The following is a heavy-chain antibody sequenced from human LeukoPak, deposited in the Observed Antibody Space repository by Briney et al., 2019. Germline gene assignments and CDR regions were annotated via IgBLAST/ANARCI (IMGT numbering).Heavy chain of an antibody. CDR1: GFTFSSYW. CDR3: ARGGTYYYDSSGYYSLGGLFDY. D-gene: IGHD3-22*01. V-gene: IGHV3-7*03. CDR2: IKQDGSEK. Sequence: GGSLRLSCAASGFTFSSYWMSWVRQAPGKGLEWAANIKQDGSEKYYVDSVKGRFTISRDNAKNSLYLQMNSLRVEDTAVYYCARGGTYYYDSSGYYSLGGLFDYWGQGTLVTVSS. J-gene: IGHJ4*02.